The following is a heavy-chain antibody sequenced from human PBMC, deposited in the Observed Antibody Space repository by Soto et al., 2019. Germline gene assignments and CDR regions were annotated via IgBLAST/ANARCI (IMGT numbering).Heavy chain of an antibody. Sequence: QVQLVQSGAEVKKPGSSVKVSCKASGDTFSSSTISWVRQAPGQGLEWMGRISPFLNVTNYAQRFQGRVTITADTSTTTSYMELSSLKSEDTAVYYCATIPLGYCATTTCWGYFDNWGQGTLVSVSS. CDR3: ATIPLGYCATTTCWGYFDN. CDR1: GDTFSSST. V-gene: IGHV1-69*02. D-gene: IGHD2-2*01. J-gene: IGHJ4*02. CDR2: ISPFLNVT.